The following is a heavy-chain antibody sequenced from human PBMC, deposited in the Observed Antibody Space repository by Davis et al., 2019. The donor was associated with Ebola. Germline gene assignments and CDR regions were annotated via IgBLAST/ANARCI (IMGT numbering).Heavy chain of an antibody. J-gene: IGHJ4*02. CDR1: GGTLSSYA. Sequence: SVKVSCKASGGTLSSYAMTWVRQAPGQGLEWMGGIIPVFRTANYAQKFQGRVTVTADESTRTAYMELNGLRSEDTAVYYCAHLGPQRYCSGGGCHGYLDYWGQGTLVTVSS. V-gene: IGHV1-69*13. CDR3: AHLGPQRYCSGGGCHGYLDY. CDR2: IIPVFRTA. D-gene: IGHD2-15*01.